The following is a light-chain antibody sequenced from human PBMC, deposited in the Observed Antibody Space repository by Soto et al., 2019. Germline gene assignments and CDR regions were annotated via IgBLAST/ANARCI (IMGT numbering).Light chain of an antibody. J-gene: IGLJ1*01. CDR1: SSDVGGYNY. CDR2: EVS. V-gene: IGLV2-8*01. Sequence: HSVLTQPPSASGSPGQSVTISCTGTSSDVGGYNYVSWYQQHPGKAPKLMIYEVSKRPSGVPDRFSGSKSGNTASLTVSGLQAEDEADYYCSSYAGSNNFVFGTGTKVPS. CDR3: SSYAGSNNFV.